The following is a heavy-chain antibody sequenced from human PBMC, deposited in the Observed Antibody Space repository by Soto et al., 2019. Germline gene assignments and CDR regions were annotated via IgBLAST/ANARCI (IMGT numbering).Heavy chain of an antibody. CDR3: ARDTYGDYVYGYYGMDV. J-gene: IGHJ6*02. D-gene: IGHD4-17*01. CDR1: GFTFSDYY. Sequence: PGGSLRLSCAASGFTFSDYYMSWIRQAPGKGLEWVSYISSTGTRYYADSVKGRFTISRDNAKNSLHLQMNSLRAEDTAVYYCARDTYGDYVYGYYGMDVWGQGTTVTVSS. CDR2: ISSTGTR. V-gene: IGHV3-11*01.